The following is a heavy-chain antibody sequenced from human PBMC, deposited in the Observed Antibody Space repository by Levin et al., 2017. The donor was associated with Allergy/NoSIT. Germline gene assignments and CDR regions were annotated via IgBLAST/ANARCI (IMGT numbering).Heavy chain of an antibody. CDR2: IYYSGST. CDR1: GGSISNYY. V-gene: IGHV4-59*01. D-gene: IGHD2-15*01. CDR3: AGEGLPGSPYFDY. Sequence: SETLSLTCTVSGGSISNYYWSWLRQPPGKGLEWIGYIYYSGSTNYNPSPKSRVTISVDTSQNQFSLKLSSVTAADTAVYYCAGEGLPGSPYFDYWGQGTLVTVSS. J-gene: IGHJ4*02.